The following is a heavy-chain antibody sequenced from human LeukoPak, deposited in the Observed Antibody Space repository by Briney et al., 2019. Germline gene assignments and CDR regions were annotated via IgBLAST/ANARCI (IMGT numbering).Heavy chain of an antibody. J-gene: IGHJ4*02. Sequence: SETLSLTCTVSGGSISSYYWSWIRQPPGKGVEWIGYIYYSGSTNYNPSLKSRVTISVDTSKNQFSLKLSSVTAADTAVYYCASSSPVWFGDAFDYWGQGTLVTVSS. CDR2: IYYSGST. D-gene: IGHD3-10*01. CDR1: GGSISSYY. CDR3: ASSSPVWFGDAFDY. V-gene: IGHV4-59*01.